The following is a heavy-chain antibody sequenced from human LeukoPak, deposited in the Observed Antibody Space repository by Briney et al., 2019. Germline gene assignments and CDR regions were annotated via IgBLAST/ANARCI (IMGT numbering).Heavy chain of an antibody. Sequence: SVKVSCKASGGTFSSYAIIWVRQAPGQGLEWMGRIIPILGIANYAQKFQGRVTITADKSTSTAYMELSSLRSEDTAVYYCARGGVNYYDSSGYDYWGQGTLVTVSS. J-gene: IGHJ4*02. V-gene: IGHV1-69*04. CDR2: IIPILGIA. D-gene: IGHD3-22*01. CDR3: ARGGVNYYDSSGYDY. CDR1: GGTFSSYA.